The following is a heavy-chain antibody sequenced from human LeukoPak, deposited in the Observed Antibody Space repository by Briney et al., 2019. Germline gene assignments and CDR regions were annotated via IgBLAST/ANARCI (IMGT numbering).Heavy chain of an antibody. Sequence: PSETLSLTCTVSGGSISSSSYYWGWIRQPPGKGLEWIGSIYYSGSTYYNPSLKSRVTISVDTSKNQFSLKLSSVTAADTAVYYCARLCITMVRGVHYFDYWGQGTLVTVSS. D-gene: IGHD3-10*01. V-gene: IGHV4-39*01. CDR2: IYYSGST. J-gene: IGHJ4*02. CDR1: GGSISSSSYY. CDR3: ARLCITMVRGVHYFDY.